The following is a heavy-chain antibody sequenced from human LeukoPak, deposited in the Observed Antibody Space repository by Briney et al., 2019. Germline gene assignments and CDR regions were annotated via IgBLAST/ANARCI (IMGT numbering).Heavy chain of an antibody. J-gene: IGHJ4*02. CDR3: VKDEPASGWYS. D-gene: IGHD6-19*01. Sequence: PGGSLRLSCAASGFTFGNYAMCWVRQAPGKGLEWVSAISDTTYYADSVKGRFTVSRDNSKNTLYLQMNSLRAEDTAVYYCVKDEPASGWYSWGQGTLVTVSS. V-gene: IGHV3-23*01. CDR2: ISDTT. CDR1: GFTFGNYA.